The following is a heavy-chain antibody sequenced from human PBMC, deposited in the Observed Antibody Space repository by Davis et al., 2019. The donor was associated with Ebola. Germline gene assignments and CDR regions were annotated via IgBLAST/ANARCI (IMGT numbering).Heavy chain of an antibody. CDR1: GFTFRIYG. J-gene: IGHJ4*02. CDR2: ISYDGSNK. Sequence: GGSLRLSCAASGFTFRIYGMHWVRQAPGKGLEWVAVISYDGSNKYYADSVKGRFTISRDNSKNTLYLQMNSLRAEDTAVYYCAKDLGSSGWYYFDYWGQGTLVTVSS. CDR3: AKDLGSSGWYYFDY. D-gene: IGHD6-19*01. V-gene: IGHV3-30*18.